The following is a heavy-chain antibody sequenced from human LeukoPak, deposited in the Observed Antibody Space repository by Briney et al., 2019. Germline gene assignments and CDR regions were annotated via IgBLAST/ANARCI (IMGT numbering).Heavy chain of an antibody. CDR2: ISYDGSNK. Sequence: GGSLRLSCAASGFTFSSYGMHWVRQAPGKGLEWVAVISYDGSNKYYADSVKGRFTISRDNSKNTLYLQMNSLRAEDTAVYYCAKTHPSQWFDPWGQGTLVTVSS. CDR3: AKTHPSQWFDP. CDR1: GFTFSSYG. V-gene: IGHV3-30*18. J-gene: IGHJ5*02. D-gene: IGHD6-6*01.